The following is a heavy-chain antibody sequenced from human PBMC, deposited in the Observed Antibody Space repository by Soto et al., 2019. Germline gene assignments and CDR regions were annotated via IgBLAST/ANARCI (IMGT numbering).Heavy chain of an antibody. Sequence: QVQLVESGGGVVQPGRSLRLSCAASGFTFSSYGMHWVRQAPGKGLELVAVISYDVSNKYYADSVKGRFTISRDNSKNTLYLQMNSLRAEDTAVYYCAKRTIVGATLAFDIWGQGTMVTVSS. J-gene: IGHJ3*02. CDR1: GFTFSSYG. CDR3: AKRTIVGATLAFDI. V-gene: IGHV3-30*18. CDR2: ISYDVSNK. D-gene: IGHD1-26*01.